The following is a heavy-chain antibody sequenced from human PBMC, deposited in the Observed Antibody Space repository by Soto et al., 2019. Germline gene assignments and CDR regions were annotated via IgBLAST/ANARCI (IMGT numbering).Heavy chain of an antibody. CDR1: GYSFTSYW. D-gene: IGHD3-22*01. CDR3: AKATMTLVVIRLDS. J-gene: IGHJ4*02. V-gene: IGHV5-51*01. Sequence: PGESLKISCKGSGYSFTSYWIGWVRQMPGKGLEWMGIIYPGDSDTRYSPSFQGQVTISRDNSKNILYLQMNSLRAEDTAVYYCAKATMTLVVIRLDSWGQGTLVTVSS. CDR2: IYPGDSDT.